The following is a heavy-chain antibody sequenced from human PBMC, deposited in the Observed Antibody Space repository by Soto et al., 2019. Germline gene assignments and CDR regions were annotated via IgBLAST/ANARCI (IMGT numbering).Heavy chain of an antibody. CDR3: AKSFFFFQAEDGIRATVPVSAFLLNRSSDL. Sequence: KGLEWVSAISGSGGSTYYADSVKGRFTIARDNSKNTLYLQMDSLIAEDTAVYYCAKSFFFFQAEDGIRATVPVSAFLLNRSSDL. CDR2: ISGSGGST. J-gene: IGHJ2*01. V-gene: IGHV3-23*01. D-gene: IGHD1-26*01.